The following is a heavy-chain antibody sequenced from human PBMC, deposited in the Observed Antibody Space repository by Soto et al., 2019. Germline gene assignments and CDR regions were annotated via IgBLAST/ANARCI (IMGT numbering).Heavy chain of an antibody. CDR1: GGSISSYY. CDR2: ISHSGST. CDR3: ARRSTGYYDRLDY. V-gene: IGHV4-59*08. Sequence: PSETLSLTCAVSGGSISSYYWSWIRQPPGKGLEWIGYISHSGSTYYNPSLKSRVTISVDTSKNQFSLKLSSVTAADTAVYYCARRSTGYYDRLDYWGQETLVTVSS. D-gene: IGHD3-22*01. J-gene: IGHJ4*02.